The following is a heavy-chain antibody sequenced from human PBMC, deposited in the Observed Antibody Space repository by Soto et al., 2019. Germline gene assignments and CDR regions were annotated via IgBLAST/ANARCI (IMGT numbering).Heavy chain of an antibody. D-gene: IGHD6-13*01. Sequence: SVKVSCKTSGCTFSSYAISWVRQAPGQGLEWMGGIVPIVDTATYAQKFQGRVTITADESTSTAYMELRSLRSDDTAVYYCARDGYSTNFAYWGQGTLVTVSS. CDR1: GCTFSSYA. J-gene: IGHJ4*02. CDR2: IVPIVDTA. CDR3: ARDGYSTNFAY. V-gene: IGHV1-69*13.